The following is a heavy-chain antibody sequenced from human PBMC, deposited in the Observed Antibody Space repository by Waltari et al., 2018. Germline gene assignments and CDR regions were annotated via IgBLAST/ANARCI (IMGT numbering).Heavy chain of an antibody. Sequence: EVQLVESGGGLVKPGGSLRLSCAASGFTFSSYSMNWVRQAPGKGLEWVSSISSSSSYIYYADSVKGRFTISRDNAKNSLYLQMNSLRVEDTAVYYCAREGPNYDFWSCYYRAAFDIWGQGTMVTVSS. D-gene: IGHD3-3*01. V-gene: IGHV3-21*01. J-gene: IGHJ3*02. CDR2: ISSSSSYI. CDR1: GFTFSSYS. CDR3: AREGPNYDFWSCYYRAAFDI.